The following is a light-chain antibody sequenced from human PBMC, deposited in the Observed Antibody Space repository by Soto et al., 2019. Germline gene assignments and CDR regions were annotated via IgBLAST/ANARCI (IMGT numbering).Light chain of an antibody. CDR3: QQYGSSPADRRYT. CDR2: GAY. CDR1: QSVSSSY. J-gene: IGKJ2*01. Sequence: EIVLTQSPGTLSLSPGEIATLSCRASQSVSSSYLAWYQQKPGQAPRLLIYGAYSRATGIPDRFSGSGSGTDFTLTISRLEPEDFAVYYCQQYGSSPADRRYTCGQGTKLEIK. V-gene: IGKV3-20*01.